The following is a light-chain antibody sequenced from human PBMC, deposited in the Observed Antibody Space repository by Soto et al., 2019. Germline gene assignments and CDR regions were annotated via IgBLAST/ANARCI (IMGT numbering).Light chain of an antibody. Sequence: EIVLTQSPGTLSLSPGERATLSCRASQSVSSIYLAWYQQKPGQAPRLLIYGASRRATGIPDRFNGSGSGTDFTLTISRLEPEDFALYYCQEYGSSRWMFGQGTKVEI. V-gene: IGKV3-20*01. CDR3: QEYGSSRWM. CDR1: QSVSSIY. J-gene: IGKJ1*01. CDR2: GAS.